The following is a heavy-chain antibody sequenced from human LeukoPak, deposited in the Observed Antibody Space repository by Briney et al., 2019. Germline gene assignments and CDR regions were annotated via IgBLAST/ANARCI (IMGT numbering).Heavy chain of an antibody. Sequence: SETLSLTCTVSGGSISSYYWSWVRQPPGKGLEWIGYIYYSGSTNYNPSLKSRVTISVDTSKKQFSLKLRSVTAADTAVYYCARVSGYDWESFYDYWGQGTLVTVSS. CDR2: IYYSGST. CDR3: ARVSGYDWESFYDY. V-gene: IGHV4-59*01. CDR1: GGSISSYY. D-gene: IGHD5-12*01. J-gene: IGHJ4*02.